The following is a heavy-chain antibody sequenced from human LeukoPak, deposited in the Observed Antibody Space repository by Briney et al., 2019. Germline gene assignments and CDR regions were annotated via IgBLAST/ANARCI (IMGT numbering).Heavy chain of an antibody. CDR2: LRYEGSNK. CDR1: VFTLSRYG. J-gene: IGHJ4*02. V-gene: IGHV3-30*02. D-gene: IGHD5-24*01. CDR3: ARDSGDQRWLQLHYFDY. Sequence: PGGSLTLSCAASVFTLSRYGMQGVRRAPGKGVEGVTFLRYEGSNKLCADSEEGRFTIPRDNSKNTLYLQMNSLRAEDTAVYYCARDSGDQRWLQLHYFDYWGQGTLVTVSS.